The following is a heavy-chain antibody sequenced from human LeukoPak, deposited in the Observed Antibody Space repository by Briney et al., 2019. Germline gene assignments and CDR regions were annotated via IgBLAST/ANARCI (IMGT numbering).Heavy chain of an antibody. CDR3: ARDRNFRRYPDYYYGMDV. Sequence: PETLSLTCAVYGGSFSGYYWRWLRQPPGKGLDWIGEIHHSGSTNYNPSLKSRVTISVDTSKNQFSLKLSSVTAADTAVYYCARDRNFRRYPDYYYGMDVWGQGTTVTVSS. CDR2: IHHSGST. D-gene: IGHD2/OR15-2a*01. CDR1: GGSFSGYY. J-gene: IGHJ6*02. V-gene: IGHV4-34*01.